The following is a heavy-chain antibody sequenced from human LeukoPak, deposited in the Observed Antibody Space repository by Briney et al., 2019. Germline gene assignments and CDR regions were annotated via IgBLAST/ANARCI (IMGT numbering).Heavy chain of an antibody. V-gene: IGHV4-39*01. Sequence: PSETLSLTCTVSGGSISSSSYYWGWIRQPPGKGLEWIGSIYYSGSTYYNPSLKSRVTISVDTSKNQFSLKLSSVTAADTAVYYCARDGFFATILGVVNAPVFDYWGQGTLVTVSS. D-gene: IGHD3-3*01. CDR2: IYYSGST. CDR1: GGSISSSSYY. J-gene: IGHJ4*02. CDR3: ARDGFFATILGVVNAPVFDY.